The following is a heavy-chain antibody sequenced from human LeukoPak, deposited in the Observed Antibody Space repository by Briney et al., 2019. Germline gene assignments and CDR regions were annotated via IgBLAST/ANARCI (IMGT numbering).Heavy chain of an antibody. D-gene: IGHD6-6*01. CDR3: ARDKGAARPHNWFDP. J-gene: IGHJ5*02. V-gene: IGHV4-61*01. CDR1: GGSVSSGSYY. Sequence: SETLSLTCTVSGGSVSSGSYYWSWIRQPPGKGLEWIGYIYYSGSTDYNPSLKSRVTISVDTSKNQFSLKLSSVTAADTAVYYCARDKGAARPHNWFDPWGQGTLVTVSS. CDR2: IYYSGST.